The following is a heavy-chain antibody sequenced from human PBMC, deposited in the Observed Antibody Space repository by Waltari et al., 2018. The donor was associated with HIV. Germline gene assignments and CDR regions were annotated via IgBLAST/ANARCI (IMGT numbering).Heavy chain of an antibody. CDR3: ARGLGGSYYYGVDV. V-gene: IGHV1-18*01. CDR1: GYIFTNYG. Sequence: QVHLVQSGAEVKMPGASVRVSCKTSGYIFTNYGVSWVRQAPGQGLEWLGWINGYNANTNYAQRLQGRVTLTTDTSTRTAYMELRSLRSDDTAVYYCARGLGGSYYYGVDVWGQGTTVTVS. J-gene: IGHJ6*02. CDR2: INGYNANT.